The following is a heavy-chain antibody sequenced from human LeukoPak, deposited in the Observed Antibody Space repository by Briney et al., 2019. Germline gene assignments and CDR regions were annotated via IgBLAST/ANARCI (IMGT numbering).Heavy chain of an antibody. CDR3: ATGEHPGGSVAY. V-gene: IGHV1-8*01. D-gene: IGHD3-16*01. Sequence: ASVKVSCKASGYTFTSYDINWVRQATGQGLEWMGWMNPNSGNTGYAQKFQGRVTMTRNTSISTAYMELSSLRSEDTAVYYCATGEHPGGSVAYWGQGTLVTVSS. CDR1: GYTFTSYD. J-gene: IGHJ4*02. CDR2: MNPNSGNT.